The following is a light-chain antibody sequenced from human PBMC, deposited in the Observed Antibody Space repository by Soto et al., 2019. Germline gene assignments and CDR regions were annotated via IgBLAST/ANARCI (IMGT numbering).Light chain of an antibody. J-gene: IGKJ1*01. CDR1: QSISSY. V-gene: IGKV1-5*01. CDR3: QQYNSYSVT. CDR2: AAS. Sequence: DIQMTDSPSTLSASVGYRVTITCRASQSISSYLNWYQQKPGKAPKLLIYAASSLQSGVPSRFSGSGSGTEFTLTISSLQPDDFATYYCQQYNSYSVTFGQGTKVDIK.